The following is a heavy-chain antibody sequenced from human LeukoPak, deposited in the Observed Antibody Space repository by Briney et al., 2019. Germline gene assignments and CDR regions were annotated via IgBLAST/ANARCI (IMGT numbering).Heavy chain of an antibody. CDR1: GGSISSGGHY. V-gene: IGHV4-31*03. J-gene: IGHJ4*02. CDR2: IYYSGST. D-gene: IGHD5-12*01. Sequence: SQTLSLTCTVSGGSISSGGHYWSWIRQHPGKGLEWIGYIYYSGSTYYNPSLKSRVTISVDTSKNQFSLKLSSVTAADTAVYYCATERTGYDFIFWGQGTLVTVSS. CDR3: ATERTGYDFIF.